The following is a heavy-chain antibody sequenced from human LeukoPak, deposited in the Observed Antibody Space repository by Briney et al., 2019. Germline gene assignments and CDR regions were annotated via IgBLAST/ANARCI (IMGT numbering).Heavy chain of an antibody. J-gene: IGHJ4*02. CDR2: IHASGAT. V-gene: IGHV4-4*07. CDR1: GASTASHY. Sequence: SETLSLTCTVSGASTASHYWTWLRQPPGKELEWIGRIHASGATNYNPSLKSRVTISVDTSKNQFSLNVTSLTAADTAVYYCAREDGGARLLDYWGQGTLVTVSS. D-gene: IGHD3-16*01. CDR3: AREDGGARLLDY.